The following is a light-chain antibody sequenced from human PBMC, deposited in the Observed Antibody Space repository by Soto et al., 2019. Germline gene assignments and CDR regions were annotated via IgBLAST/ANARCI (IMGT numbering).Light chain of an antibody. J-gene: IGLJ1*01. CDR1: NSNIGGYY. V-gene: IGLV1-47*01. CDR2: RNN. CDR3: AAWDDSLSGYV. Sequence: QSALTQPPSASGTPGQRVTISCSGSNSNIGGYYVSWYQQLPGTAPKVLIYRNNQRPSGVPDRFSASKSGTSASLAISGLRSDDEADYDCAAWDDSLSGYVFGTGTKVTVL.